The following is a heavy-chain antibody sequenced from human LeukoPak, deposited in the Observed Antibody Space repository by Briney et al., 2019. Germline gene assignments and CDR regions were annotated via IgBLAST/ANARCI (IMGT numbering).Heavy chain of an antibody. CDR2: ISAYNGNT. D-gene: IGHD2-2*01. J-gene: IGHJ6*03. Sequence: PGGSLRLSCAASGFTFTSYGISWVRQAPGQGLEWMGWISAYNGNTNYAQKLQGRVTMTTDTSTSTAYMELRSLRSDDTAVYYCARLGKSVVVPAANDYYYYMDVWGKGTTVTVSS. CDR1: GFTFTSYG. V-gene: IGHV1-18*01. CDR3: ARLGKSVVVPAANDYYYYMDV.